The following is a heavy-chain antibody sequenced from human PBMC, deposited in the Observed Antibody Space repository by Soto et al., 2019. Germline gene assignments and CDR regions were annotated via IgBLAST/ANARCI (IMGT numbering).Heavy chain of an antibody. Sequence: SETLSLTCTVSGGSISSGGYYWSWIRQHPGKGLEWIGYIYYSGSTYYNPSLKSRVTISVDTSKNQFSLKLSSVTAADTAVYYCARDWVRYWYYYGMDVWGQGTTVTVSS. J-gene: IGHJ6*02. CDR3: ARDWVRYWYYYGMDV. CDR1: GGSISSGGYY. V-gene: IGHV4-31*03. D-gene: IGHD2-8*02. CDR2: IYYSGST.